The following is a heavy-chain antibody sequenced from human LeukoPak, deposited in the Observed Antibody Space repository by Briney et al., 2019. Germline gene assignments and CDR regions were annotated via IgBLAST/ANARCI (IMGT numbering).Heavy chain of an antibody. CDR3: ARGYVSSGYYQAEDAFDI. V-gene: IGHV1-18*01. D-gene: IGHD3-22*01. CDR1: GYTFTSYG. CDR2: ISAYNSNT. J-gene: IGHJ3*02. Sequence: ASVKVSCKASGYTFTSYGISWVRQAPGQGLEWMGWISAYNSNTNYAQKLQGRVTMTTDTSTSTAYMELRSLRSDDTAVYYCARGYVSSGYYQAEDAFDIWGQGTMVTVSS.